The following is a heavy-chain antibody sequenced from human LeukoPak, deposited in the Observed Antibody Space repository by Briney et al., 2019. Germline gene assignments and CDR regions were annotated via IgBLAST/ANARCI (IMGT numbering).Heavy chain of an antibody. CDR2: IRNKGSGGTT. Sequence: PGRSLRVSCTASGFTFGDYTMSWFRQAPGGGLEWVGFIRNKGSGGTTEYAASVKGRFTISRDDSKSIAYLQLNSLKAEDTAVYYCARDLLPMIGGDRVDYWGQGTLVTVSS. V-gene: IGHV3-49*03. CDR1: GFTFGDYT. D-gene: IGHD2-21*01. CDR3: ARDLLPMIGGDRVDY. J-gene: IGHJ4*02.